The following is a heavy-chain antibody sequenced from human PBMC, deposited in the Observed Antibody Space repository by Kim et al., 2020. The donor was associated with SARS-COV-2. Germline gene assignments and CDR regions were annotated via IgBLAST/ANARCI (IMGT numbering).Heavy chain of an antibody. CDR3: AKAPGDGDVFDI. CDR2: ISSGSETT. D-gene: IGHD7-27*01. V-gene: IGHV3-23*01. Sequence: GGSLRLSCAASGFSFGSYAMSWVRQVPGKGLEWVSLISSGSETTYYTESVKGRFSISRDNSADTLFLDMTGLRADDTASYFCAKAPGDGDVFDIWGQGTMVTVSS. J-gene: IGHJ3*02. CDR1: GFSFGSYA.